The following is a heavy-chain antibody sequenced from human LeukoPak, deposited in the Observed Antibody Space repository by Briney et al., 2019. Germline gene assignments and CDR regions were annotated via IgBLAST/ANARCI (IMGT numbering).Heavy chain of an antibody. D-gene: IGHD5-18*01. CDR2: INPNRGGK. V-gene: IGHV1-2*02. CDR1: GYTITGYY. CDR3: ARDTAMALYYIDV. Sequence: ASVQVSCKASGYTITGYYMHWVRQAPGQGLEWIGWINPNRGGKNYAQQFQGRVTMTRNTSISTADVELSRRRYDDTAVYYCARDTAMALYYIDVWGEGTSLSVSS. J-gene: IGHJ6*03.